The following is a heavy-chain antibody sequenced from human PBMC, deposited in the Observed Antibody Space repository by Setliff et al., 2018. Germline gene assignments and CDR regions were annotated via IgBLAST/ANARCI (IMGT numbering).Heavy chain of an antibody. J-gene: IGHJ4*02. CDR1: GDSINENH. Sequence: SETLSLTCNVSGDSINENHWSWIRQPPGKGLEWIGYINYSGSTNYNPSLKSRVTISVDTSKNQFSLKLSSVTAADTAVYYCAREARYSYATDYWGPGTLVTVSS. D-gene: IGHD5-18*01. V-gene: IGHV4-59*12. CDR3: AREARYSYATDY. CDR2: INYSGST.